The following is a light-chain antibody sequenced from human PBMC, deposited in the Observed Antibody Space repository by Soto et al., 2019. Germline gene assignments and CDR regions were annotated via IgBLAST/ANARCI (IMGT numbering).Light chain of an antibody. V-gene: IGLV3-21*02. CDR3: QVWDSTNNFV. Sequence: SYELTQPPSVPVAPGQTATITCGGNNFGSRTVHWYQQKPGQAPVLVVYDDSDRPSGIPERFSGSNSGNTATLTISRVEAGDEADYYCQVWDSTNNFVFGTGTKVTVL. CDR1: NFGSRT. CDR2: DDS. J-gene: IGLJ1*01.